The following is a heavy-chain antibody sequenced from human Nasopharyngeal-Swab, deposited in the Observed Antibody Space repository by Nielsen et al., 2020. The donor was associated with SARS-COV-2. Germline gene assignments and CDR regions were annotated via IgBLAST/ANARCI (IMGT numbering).Heavy chain of an antibody. Sequence: GGSLRLSCAVSGFTVSSRYMSWVRQAPGKGLEWISLMFSGGSAYYAGSVEGRFTVSRDNAKNSLYLQMNSLRAEDTAVYYCARGCSSTTCYVSGWGQGTLVTVSS. CDR1: GFTVSSRY. J-gene: IGHJ4*02. CDR3: ARGCSSTTCYVSG. D-gene: IGHD2/OR15-2a*01. CDR2: MFSGGSA. V-gene: IGHV3-53*01.